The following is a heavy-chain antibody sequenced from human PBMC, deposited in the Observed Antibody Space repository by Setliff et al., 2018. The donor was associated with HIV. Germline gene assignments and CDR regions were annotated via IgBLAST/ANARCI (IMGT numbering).Heavy chain of an antibody. CDR2: IKEDGSDK. D-gene: IGHD4-17*01. V-gene: IGHV3-7*03. CDR3: GRGGWTDFGDYWIDF. Sequence: GGSLRLSCEASGFNFSIYRMSWVRQAPGEGPEWVANIKEDGSDKYYVDSVKGRFTISKDNAENSIYLQMNSLRVEDTAFYYCGRGGWTDFGDYWIDFWGQGTLVTVSS. J-gene: IGHJ4*02. CDR1: GFNFSIYR.